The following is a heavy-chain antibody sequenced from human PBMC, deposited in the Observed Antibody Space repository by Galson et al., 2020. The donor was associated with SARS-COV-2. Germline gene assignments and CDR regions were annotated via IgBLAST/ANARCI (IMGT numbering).Heavy chain of an antibody. Sequence: GESLKISCRGSGFTFSNYWMNWVRQAPGQGLEWAANIKQYGSERYYVESVKGRFTISRDNAQNSLYLQMDSLRDDDTAVYFCARGSRFYDFWSGRAEYFQHWGLGTLVTVSS. CDR3: ARGSRFYDFWSGRAEYFQH. D-gene: IGHD3-3*01. J-gene: IGHJ1*01. V-gene: IGHV3-7*01. CDR2: IKQYGSER. CDR1: GFTFSNYW.